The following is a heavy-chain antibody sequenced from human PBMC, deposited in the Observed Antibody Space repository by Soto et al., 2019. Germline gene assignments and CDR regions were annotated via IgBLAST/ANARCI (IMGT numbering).Heavy chain of an antibody. Sequence: GGSLRLSCAASGFTFSSYAMSWVRQAPGKGLEWVSAISGSGGSTYYADSVKGRFTISRDNSKNTLYLQMNSLRAEDTAVYYCAKELMVVAATFSWRPEEKFQHWGQGTLVTVSS. CDR2: ISGSGGST. J-gene: IGHJ1*01. V-gene: IGHV3-23*01. CDR3: AKELMVVAATFSWRPEEKFQH. D-gene: IGHD2-15*01. CDR1: GFTFSSYA.